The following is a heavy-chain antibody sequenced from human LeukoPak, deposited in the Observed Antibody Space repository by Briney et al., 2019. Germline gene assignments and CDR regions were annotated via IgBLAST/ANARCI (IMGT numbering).Heavy chain of an antibody. CDR3: AARGFRCRPATAENPLDC. Sequence: PGGSLRLSCSASGFTFLSYAMHWVRQAPGKGLEWVAVILYDGSNKNYADSVKGRFTISRDNSKNTLYLQMNSLRVEDTAVYYCAARGFRCRPATAENPLDCWGQGTLVTVSS. CDR1: GFTFLSYA. CDR2: ILYDGSNK. V-gene: IGHV3-30*04. D-gene: IGHD5-12*01. J-gene: IGHJ4*02.